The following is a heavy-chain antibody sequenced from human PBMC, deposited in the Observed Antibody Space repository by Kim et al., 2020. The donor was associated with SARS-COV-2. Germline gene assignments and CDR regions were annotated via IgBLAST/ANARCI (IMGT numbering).Heavy chain of an antibody. J-gene: IGHJ4*01. D-gene: IGHD2-2*01. CDR2: INHSGST. V-gene: IGHV4-34*01. Sequence: SETLSLTCAVYGGSFSGYYWSWIRQPPGKGLEWIGEINHSGSTNYNPSLKSRVTISVDTSKNQFSLKLSSVTAADTAVYYCARGYCSSTSCYRYYFDYWG. CDR3: ARGYCSSTSCYRYYFDY. CDR1: GGSFSGYY.